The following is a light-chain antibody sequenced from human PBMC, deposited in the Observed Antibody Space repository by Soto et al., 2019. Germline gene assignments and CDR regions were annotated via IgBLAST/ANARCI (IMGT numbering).Light chain of an antibody. Sequence: QSVLTQPPSVSGAPGQRVTISCTGSSSNVGAGYDVQWYQQLPGTAPKLLISGNSNRPSGVPDRFSGSKSGTSASLAITGLQAEDEADYYGQSYDSSLSAVVFGGGTKLTVL. CDR2: GNS. V-gene: IGLV1-40*01. J-gene: IGLJ2*01. CDR1: SSNVGAGYD. CDR3: QSYDSSLSAVV.